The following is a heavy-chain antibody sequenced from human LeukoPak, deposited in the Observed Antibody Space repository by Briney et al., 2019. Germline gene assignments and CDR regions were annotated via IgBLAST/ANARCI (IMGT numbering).Heavy chain of an antibody. Sequence: ASVKVSCKASGYTFTSYGISWVRQAPGQGLEWMGWISANNGNTNYAQKLQGRVTMTTDTSTSTAYMELRSLRSDDAAVYYCARESSSGWHDWFDPWGQGTLVTVSS. CDR1: GYTFTSYG. CDR2: ISANNGNT. D-gene: IGHD6-19*01. CDR3: ARESSSGWHDWFDP. V-gene: IGHV1-18*04. J-gene: IGHJ5*02.